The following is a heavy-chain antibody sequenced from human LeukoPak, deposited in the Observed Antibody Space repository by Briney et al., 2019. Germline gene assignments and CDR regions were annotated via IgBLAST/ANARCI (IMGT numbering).Heavy chain of an antibody. CDR1: GFTFSSYA. V-gene: IGHV3-30-3*01. CDR2: ISYDGSNK. D-gene: IGHD2-15*01. Sequence: GRSLRLSCAASGFTFSSYAMHWVRQAPGKGLEWVAVISYDGSNKYYADSVKGRFTISRDNSKNTLYLQMNSLRAEDTAVYYCASRYCSGGSCYGGVIGYWGQGTLVTVSS. J-gene: IGHJ4*02. CDR3: ASRYCSGGSCYGGVIGY.